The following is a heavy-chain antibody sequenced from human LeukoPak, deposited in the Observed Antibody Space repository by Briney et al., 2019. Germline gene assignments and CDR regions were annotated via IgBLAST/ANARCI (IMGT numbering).Heavy chain of an antibody. CDR1: GFTFSTYT. Sequence: PGRSLRLSRAASGFTFSTYTMNWVRQAPGKGLEWVSYITSTSSTIYYADSVKGRFTISRDNAKNSLYLQMDSLRDEDTAVYYCAITGTSFDYWGQGTLVTVSS. D-gene: IGHD2-8*02. J-gene: IGHJ4*02. CDR3: AITGTSFDY. CDR2: ITSTSSTI. V-gene: IGHV3-48*02.